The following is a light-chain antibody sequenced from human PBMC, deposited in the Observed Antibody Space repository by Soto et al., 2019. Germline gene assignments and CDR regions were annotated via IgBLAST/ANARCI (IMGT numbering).Light chain of an antibody. J-gene: IGLJ1*01. CDR3: CSYAGTYTYV. CDR2: DVN. V-gene: IGLV2-11*01. CDR1: SSDVGGYSY. Sequence: QSALTQPRSVSASPGQSVAISCTGTSSDVGGYSYVSWYQQHPGKAPKLMVFDVNKRPSGVPDRFSGPKSGNTASLTISGLQAEDEADYYCCSYAGTYTYVFGTGTKVTVL.